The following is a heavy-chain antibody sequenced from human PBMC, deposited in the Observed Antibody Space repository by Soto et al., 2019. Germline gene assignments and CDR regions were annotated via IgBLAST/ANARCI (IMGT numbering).Heavy chain of an antibody. CDR1: GGSVSSGSYY. V-gene: IGHV4-61*01. CDR3: ARLRWYCSSTSCYYYYGMDV. J-gene: IGHJ6*02. D-gene: IGHD2-2*01. CDR2: IYYSGST. Sequence: SETLSLTCTVSGGSVSSGSYYWSWIRQPPGKGLEWIGYIYYSGSTNYNPSLKSRVTISVDTSKNQFSLKLSSVTAADTAVYYCARLRWYCSSTSCYYYYGMDVWGQGTTVTVSS.